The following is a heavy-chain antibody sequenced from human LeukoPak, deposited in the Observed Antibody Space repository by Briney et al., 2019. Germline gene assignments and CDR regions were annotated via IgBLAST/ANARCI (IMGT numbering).Heavy chain of an antibody. D-gene: IGHD3-10*01. CDR1: GGSFSGYY. Sequence: SEALSLTCAVYGGSFSGYYWSWIRQPPGKGLEWIGEINHSGSTNYNPSLKSRVTISVDTSKNQISLKLSSVTAADTAVYYCARGAGPYYYGSGSYRNWFDPWGQGTLVTVSS. J-gene: IGHJ5*02. V-gene: IGHV4-34*01. CDR2: INHSGST. CDR3: ARGAGPYYYGSGSYRNWFDP.